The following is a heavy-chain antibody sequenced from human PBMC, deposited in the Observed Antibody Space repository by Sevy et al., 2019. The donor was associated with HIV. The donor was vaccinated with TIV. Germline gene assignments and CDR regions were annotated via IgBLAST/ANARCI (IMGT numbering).Heavy chain of an antibody. J-gene: IGHJ4*02. CDR3: EKLPSTVMFREKGY. CDR1: GFTFTNYA. D-gene: IGHD3-10*01. Sequence: GGSLRLSCAASGFTFTNYAMNWVRQAPGKGLEWVSGISDSGDTTHYAESVKGRFTISRDNSKNTVSLQMSSLRAEDTAIYYCEKLPSTVMFREKGYWGQGTRVTVSS. CDR2: ISDSGDTT. V-gene: IGHV3-23*01.